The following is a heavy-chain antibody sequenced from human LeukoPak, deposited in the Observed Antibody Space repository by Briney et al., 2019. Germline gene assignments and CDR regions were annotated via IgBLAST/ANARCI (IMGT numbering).Heavy chain of an antibody. CDR2: IIPIFGTA. V-gene: IGHV1-69*13. Sequence: ASVKVSCKASGGTFSSYAISWVRQAPGQGLEWMGGIIPIFGTANYAHKFQGRVTITADESTSTAYMELSSLRSEDTAVYYCARGDQYQLLSVPRFDPWGQGTLVTVSS. CDR1: GGTFSSYA. CDR3: ARGDQYQLLSVPRFDP. J-gene: IGHJ5*02. D-gene: IGHD2-2*01.